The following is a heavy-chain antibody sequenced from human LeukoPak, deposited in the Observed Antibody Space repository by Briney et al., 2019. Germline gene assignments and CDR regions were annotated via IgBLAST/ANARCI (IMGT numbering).Heavy chain of an antibody. CDR3: AREGGSYRPLDY. D-gene: IGHD3-16*02. V-gene: IGHV4-4*02. Sequence: SETLSLTCDVSGGSITQTNYWTWARQPPRKGLEWVGEVNLQGGTNYNPSLLRRVAISVDTSANHVSLQMTSVTAADTAVYYCAREGGSYRPLDYSGQGTLVTVSS. J-gene: IGHJ4*02. CDR1: GGSITQTNY. CDR2: VNLQGGT.